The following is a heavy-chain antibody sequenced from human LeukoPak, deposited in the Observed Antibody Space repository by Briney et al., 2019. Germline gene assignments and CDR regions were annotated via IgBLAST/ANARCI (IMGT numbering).Heavy chain of an antibody. V-gene: IGHV3-23*01. CDR2: LGGSGGST. Sequence: TGGSLRLSCAASGFTFSSYSMNWVRQAPGKGLEWVSVLGGSGGSTYYADSVKGRVTISRDNSKNTLFLQMNSLRAEDTAVYYCAKQSGASCYTAADYWGQGTLVTVSS. D-gene: IGHD2-2*02. J-gene: IGHJ4*02. CDR3: AKQSGASCYTAADY. CDR1: GFTFSSYS.